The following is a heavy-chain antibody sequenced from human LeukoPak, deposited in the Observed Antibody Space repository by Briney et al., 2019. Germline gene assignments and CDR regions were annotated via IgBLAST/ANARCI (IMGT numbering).Heavy chain of an antibody. J-gene: IGHJ6*02. V-gene: IGHV1-3*04. CDR1: GYTFTSYA. CDR2: INTGNGNT. Sequence: EAPVKVSCKASGYTFTSYAMHWVRQAPGQRLEWMGWINTGNGNTKYSQKFQGRVTITRDTSASTAYMELSSLRSEDTAVYYCAITVTRPLYYYYYGMDVWGQGTTVTVSS. CDR3: AITVTRPLYYYYYGMDV. D-gene: IGHD4-17*01.